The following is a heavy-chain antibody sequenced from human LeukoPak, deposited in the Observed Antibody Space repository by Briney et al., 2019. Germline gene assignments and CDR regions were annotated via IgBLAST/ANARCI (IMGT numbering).Heavy chain of an antibody. CDR2: IYYSGST. D-gene: IGHD3-3*01. CDR3: ARQTNTIFGVAPLDY. CDR1: GGSISSYY. Sequence: SETLSLTCTVSGGSISSYYWSWIRQPPGKGLEWIGYIYYSGSTNYNPSLKSRVTISVDTPKNQFSLKLSSVTAADTAVYYCARQTNTIFGVAPLDYWGQGTLVTVSS. V-gene: IGHV4-59*01. J-gene: IGHJ4*02.